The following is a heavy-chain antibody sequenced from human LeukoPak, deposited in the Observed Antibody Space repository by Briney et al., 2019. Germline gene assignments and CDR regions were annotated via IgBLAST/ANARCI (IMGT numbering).Heavy chain of an antibody. CDR1: GGSISSGGYD. Sequence: SQTLSLTCTVSGGSISSGGYDWSWIRQHPGKGLEWIGYIYYSGSTYYNPSLKSRVTISVDTSKNQFSLKLSSVTAADTAVYHCARAPEEASDSSGYYPYYFDYWGQGTLVTVSS. J-gene: IGHJ4*02. V-gene: IGHV4-31*03. CDR2: IYYSGST. D-gene: IGHD3-22*01. CDR3: ARAPEEASDSSGYYPYYFDY.